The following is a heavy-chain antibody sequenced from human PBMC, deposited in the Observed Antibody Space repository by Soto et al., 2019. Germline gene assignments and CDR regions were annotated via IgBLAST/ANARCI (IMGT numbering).Heavy chain of an antibody. D-gene: IGHD6-19*01. V-gene: IGHV1-2*04. J-gene: IGHJ4*02. Sequence: QVQLVQSGAEVKKPGASVKVSCKASGYTFTGYYMHWVRQAPGQGLEWMGWINPNSGGTNYAQKLQGWVSMTRDTSISTAYMELSRLRSDDTAVYYCAIGVLGSGWYFDYWGQGTLVTVSS. CDR1: GYTFTGYY. CDR2: INPNSGGT. CDR3: AIGVLGSGWYFDY.